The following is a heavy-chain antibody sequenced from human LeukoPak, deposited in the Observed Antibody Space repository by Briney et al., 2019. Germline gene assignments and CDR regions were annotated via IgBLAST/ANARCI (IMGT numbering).Heavy chain of an antibody. CDR3: ARGDGDFDY. CDR2: IYYSGST. Sequence: SSETLSLTCTVSGGSVNSGSYYWNWIRQPPGKGLEWIGYIYYSGSTNYNPSLKSRVTISVDTSKNQFSLKLSSVTAADTAVYYCARGDGDFDYWGQGTLVTVSS. D-gene: IGHD4-17*01. CDR1: GGSVNSGSYY. V-gene: IGHV4-61*01. J-gene: IGHJ4*02.